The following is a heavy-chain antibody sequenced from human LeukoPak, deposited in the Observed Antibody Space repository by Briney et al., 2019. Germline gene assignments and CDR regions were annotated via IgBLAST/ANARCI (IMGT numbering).Heavy chain of an antibody. CDR1: GFTFSSYW. CDR2: INEDGGAK. Sequence: GGSLRLSCAASGFTFSSYWMSWVRQASGKGLEWLANINEDGGAKNYVDSVKGRFTISRDNAVNSLYLQMNSLRAEDTAMYYCARDSRMNYYASWGRGTLVTVSS. D-gene: IGHD3-3*01. V-gene: IGHV3-7*01. CDR3: ARDSRMNYYAS. J-gene: IGHJ5*02.